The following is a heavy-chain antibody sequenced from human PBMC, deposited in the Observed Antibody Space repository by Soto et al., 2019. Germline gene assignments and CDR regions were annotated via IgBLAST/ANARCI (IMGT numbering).Heavy chain of an antibody. CDR2: IYPGDSET. Sequence: GASLKISCKGSGYSFSNYWIVWVRQMPGKGLEWMGIIYPGDSETKYSPSFQGQVTISADKSINTAYLQWISLKASDTAMYYCARSRRGAYSSGWYSPSGYYNYGIDVWGQGTKVTVSS. J-gene: IGHJ6*02. V-gene: IGHV5-51*01. D-gene: IGHD6-19*01. CDR3: ARSRRGAYSSGWYSPSGYYNYGIDV. CDR1: GYSFSNYW.